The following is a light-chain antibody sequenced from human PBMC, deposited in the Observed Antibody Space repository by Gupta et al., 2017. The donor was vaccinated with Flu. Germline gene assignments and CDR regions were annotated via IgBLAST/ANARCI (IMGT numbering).Light chain of an antibody. CDR1: QTIDRY. V-gene: IGKV1-39*01. J-gene: IGKJ1*01. CDR2: AAS. CDR3: QQSYNVPRT. Sequence: GDRITITCRASQTIDRYVNWYQRTPGKAPKLLISAASSLVSGVPSRFSGDGAGRDFTLTISSLQPEDFGTFYCQQSYNVPRTFGQGTKVEIK.